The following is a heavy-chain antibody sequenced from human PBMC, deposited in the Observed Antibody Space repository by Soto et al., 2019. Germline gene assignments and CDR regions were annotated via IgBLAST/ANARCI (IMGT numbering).Heavy chain of an antibody. V-gene: IGHV3-15*01. D-gene: IGHD2-2*02. CDR2: IKSKTDGGTT. Sequence: PGGSLRLSCAASGFTFSNAWMSWVRQAPGKGLEWVGRIKSKTDGGTTDYAAPVKGRFTISRDDSKNTLYLQMNSLKTEDTAVYYCTTKKPGCSSTSCYKEYYYYYGMDVWGQGTTVTVSS. J-gene: IGHJ6*02. CDR3: TTKKPGCSSTSCYKEYYYYYGMDV. CDR1: GFTFSNAW.